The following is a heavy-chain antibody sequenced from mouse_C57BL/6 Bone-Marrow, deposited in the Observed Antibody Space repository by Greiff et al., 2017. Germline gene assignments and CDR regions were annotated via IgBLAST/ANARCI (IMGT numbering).Heavy chain of an antibody. CDR1: GYTFTSYG. CDR3: ARDITTVARFAY. J-gene: IGHJ3*01. D-gene: IGHD1-1*01. Sequence: VQGVESGAELARPGASVKLSCKASGYTFTSYGISWVKQRTGQGLEWIGEIYPRSGNTYYNEKFKGKATLTADKSSSTAYMELRSLTSEDSAVYFCARDITTVARFAYWGQGTLVTVSA. V-gene: IGHV1-81*01. CDR2: IYPRSGNT.